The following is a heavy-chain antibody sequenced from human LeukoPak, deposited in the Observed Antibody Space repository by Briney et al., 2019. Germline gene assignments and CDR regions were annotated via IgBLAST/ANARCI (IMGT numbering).Heavy chain of an antibody. V-gene: IGHV1-24*01. CDR3: ATDINILLRGEGPGKGF. CDR2: YDPAEKTT. J-gene: IGHJ4*02. D-gene: IGHD3-9*01. Sequence: ASVKVSRKVSGYMVVDLSIHWVRQAPGKGLAWVGGYDPAEKTTMYAQKFQGRVSMTEDTSTDKAYMELSGQRSEDTATYYCATDINILLRGEGPGKGFWGQGTLVTVS. CDR1: GYMVVDLS.